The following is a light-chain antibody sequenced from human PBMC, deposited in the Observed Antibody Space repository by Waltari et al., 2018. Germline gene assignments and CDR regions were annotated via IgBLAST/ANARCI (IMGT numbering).Light chain of an antibody. CDR2: GNN. CDR1: GSHLGAGHA. CDR3: QSYDRSLSGSRV. Sequence: SVLTQPPSVSGAPGQRVTISCPGRGSHLGAGHAVHCYQQLPGTAPKLLIYGNNNRPSGVPDRFSGSKSGTSASLAITGLLAEDEADYYCQSYDRSLSGSRVFGGGTKLTVL. J-gene: IGLJ3*02. V-gene: IGLV1-40*01.